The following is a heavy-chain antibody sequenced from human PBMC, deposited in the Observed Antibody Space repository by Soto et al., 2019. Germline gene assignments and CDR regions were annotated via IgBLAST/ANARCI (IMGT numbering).Heavy chain of an antibody. CDR1: GFTFSSYS. CDR2: ISSSSSYI. V-gene: IGHV3-21*01. D-gene: IGHD4-17*01. Sequence: EVQLVESGGGLVKPGGSLRLSCAASGFTFSSYSMNWVRQAPGKGLEWVSSISSSSSYIYYADSVKGRFTISRDNAKNSLCLQMNSLRAEYTGVYYGARGNARGDYSIDYWGQGTLGTVSS. CDR3: ARGNARGDYSIDY. J-gene: IGHJ4*02.